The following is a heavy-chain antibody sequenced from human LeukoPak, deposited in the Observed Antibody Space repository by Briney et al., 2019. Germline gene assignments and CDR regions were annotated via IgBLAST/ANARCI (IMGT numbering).Heavy chain of an antibody. CDR3: ARAPVNMGDYKYYGMDV. V-gene: IGHV4-59*12. CDR1: GFSFSNYW. D-gene: IGHD3-16*01. J-gene: IGHJ6*01. Sequence: GSLRLSCAASGFSFSNYWMHWIRQPPGKGLEWIGYVYYSGSTNYKPSLKSRVTISVDTSKNQFFLRLNSVTAADTAVYYCARAPVNMGDYKYYGMDVWGQGTTVTVSS. CDR2: VYYSGST.